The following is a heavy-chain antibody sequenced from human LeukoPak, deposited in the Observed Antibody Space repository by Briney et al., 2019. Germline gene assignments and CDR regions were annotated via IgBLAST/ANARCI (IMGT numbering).Heavy chain of an antibody. Sequence: PSETLSLTCTVSGGSIGSGGYYWSWLRQHPGKGLEWIGYIYYSGSTYYNPSLKSRVTISVDTSKNQFSLKLSSVTAADTAVYYCARGGVAKPRYYYYYGMDVWGQGTTVAVSS. D-gene: IGHD3-3*01. CDR1: GGSIGSGGYY. V-gene: IGHV4-31*03. J-gene: IGHJ6*02. CDR2: IYYSGST. CDR3: ARGGVAKPRYYYYYGMDV.